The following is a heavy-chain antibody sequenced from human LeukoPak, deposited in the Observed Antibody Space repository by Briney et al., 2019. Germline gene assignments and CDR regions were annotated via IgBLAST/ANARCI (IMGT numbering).Heavy chain of an antibody. CDR3: ARVGIQLWLLDY. J-gene: IGHJ4*02. V-gene: IGHV1-18*01. Sequence: ASVKVSCKASAYTFISYGISWVRQPAGHVLEWMGGIRDHNGNTDYAQKMPGRVTMSTDTSTSTAYMELRSVRSDDTAVYYCARVGIQLWLLDYWGQGTLVTVSS. D-gene: IGHD5-18*01. CDR1: AYTFISYG. CDR2: IRDHNGNT.